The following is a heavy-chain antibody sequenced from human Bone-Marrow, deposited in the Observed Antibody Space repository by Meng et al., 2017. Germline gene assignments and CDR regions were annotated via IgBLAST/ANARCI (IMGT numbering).Heavy chain of an antibody. D-gene: IGHD3-3*01. V-gene: IGHV3-11*01. Sequence: GESLKISCAASGFTFSDYYMSWIRQAPGKGLEWVSYISSSGSTIYYADSVKGRFTISRDNAKNSLYLQMNSLRAEDTAVYYCTRHTMNDYDFWSGYRTPSESFYYYYGMDVWGQGTTVTVSS. CDR3: TRHTMNDYDFWSGYRTPSESFYYYYGMDV. J-gene: IGHJ6*02. CDR2: ISSSGSTI. CDR1: GFTFSDYY.